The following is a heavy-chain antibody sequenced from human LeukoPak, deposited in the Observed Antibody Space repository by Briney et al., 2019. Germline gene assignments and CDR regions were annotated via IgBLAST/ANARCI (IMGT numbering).Heavy chain of an antibody. CDR2: INAGNGNT. Sequence: GRSLRLSCAASGFTFSSYAMHWVRQAPGQRLEWMGWINAGNGNTKYSQKFQGRVTITRDTSASTAYMELSSLRSEDTAVYYCARGYIAAAGTMGYWGQGTLVTVSS. J-gene: IGHJ4*02. V-gene: IGHV1-3*01. CDR3: ARGYIAAAGTMGY. CDR1: GFTFSSYA. D-gene: IGHD6-13*01.